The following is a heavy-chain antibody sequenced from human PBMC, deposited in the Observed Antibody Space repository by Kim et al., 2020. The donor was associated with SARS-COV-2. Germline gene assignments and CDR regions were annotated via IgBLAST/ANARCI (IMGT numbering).Heavy chain of an antibody. J-gene: IGHJ6*02. CDR1: GFTFSSYS. Sequence: GGSLRLSCAASGFTFSSYSMNWVRQAPGKGLEWVSSISSSSSYIYYADSVKGRFTISRDNAKNSLYLQMNSLRAEDTAVYYCARGILIEIYYYYGMDVWGQGTTVTVSS. CDR2: ISSSSSYI. CDR3: ARGILIEIYYYYGMDV. V-gene: IGHV3-21*01. D-gene: IGHD3-16*01.